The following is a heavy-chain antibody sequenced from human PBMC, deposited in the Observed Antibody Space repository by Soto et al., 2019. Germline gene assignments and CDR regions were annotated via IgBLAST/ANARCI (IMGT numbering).Heavy chain of an antibody. D-gene: IGHD2-15*01. J-gene: IGHJ6*02. CDR1: GDSVSSNSAA. CDR3: TRDRACGSCRDYYYGMDV. V-gene: IGHV6-1*01. CDR2: TYYRSKWYN. Sequence: PSQTLSLTCAISGDSVSSNSAAWNWIRQSPSRGLEWLGRTYYRSKWYNDYAVSVKSRITINPDTSKNQFSLQLNSVTPEDTAVYYCTRDRACGSCRDYYYGMDVWGQGTTVTVSS.